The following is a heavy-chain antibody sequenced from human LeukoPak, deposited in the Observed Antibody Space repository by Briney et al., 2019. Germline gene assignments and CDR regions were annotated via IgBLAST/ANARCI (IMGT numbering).Heavy chain of an antibody. D-gene: IGHD3-10*01. CDR1: GDSISSSSYF. CDR3: ARVNYYYGPGSYPPDYYYYYYMDV. Sequence: SETLSLTCTVSGDSISSSSYFWGWSRQPPGKGLVWIGRMSYSGSTYYNPSLKSRVTISVDTSKNQFSLKLSSVTAADTAVYYCARVNYYYGPGSYPPDYYYYYYMDVWGKGTTVTVSS. V-gene: IGHV4-39*07. J-gene: IGHJ6*03. CDR2: MSYSGST.